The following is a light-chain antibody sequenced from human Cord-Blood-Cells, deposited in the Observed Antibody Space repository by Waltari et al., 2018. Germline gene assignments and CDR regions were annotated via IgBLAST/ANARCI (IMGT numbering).Light chain of an antibody. CDR1: SSDVGSYNL. CDR2: EGS. CDR3: CSYAGSSTLV. J-gene: IGLJ2*01. Sequence: QSALTQPASVSGSPGQSITISGTGTSSDVGSYNLFSWYQQHPGKAPKLMIYEGSKRPSGVSNRFSGSKSGNTASLTISGLQAEDEADYYCCSYAGSSTLVFGGGTKLTVL. V-gene: IGLV2-23*01.